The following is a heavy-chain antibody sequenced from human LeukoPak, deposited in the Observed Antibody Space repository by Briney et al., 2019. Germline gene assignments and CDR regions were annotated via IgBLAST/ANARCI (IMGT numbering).Heavy chain of an antibody. CDR2: ITGSGDRT. V-gene: IGHV3-23*01. Sequence: PGGSLGVSCAAAGFHLSGYVRIWVRQTPGKLLDWVAAITGSGDRTNYAASVKGRFTISRDNSKNTLSLQMDSLTCEDTAIYYCAKGAYCGRGCYSFFEYRGQGTLVSVSS. CDR3: AKGAYCGRGCYSFFEY. D-gene: IGHD2-21*02. CDR1: GFHLSGYV. J-gene: IGHJ4*02.